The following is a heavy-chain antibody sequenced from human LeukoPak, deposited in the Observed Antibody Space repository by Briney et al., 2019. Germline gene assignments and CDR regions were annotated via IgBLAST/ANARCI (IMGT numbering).Heavy chain of an antibody. CDR3: ARVDTAMVPDP. CDR1: GFTFSSYW. Sequence: GGSLRLSCAASGFTFSSYWMHWVRQAPGKGLVWVSRINSDGSSTSYADSVKGRFTISRDNAKNTLYLQMNSLRAEDTAVYYCARVDTAMVPDPWGQGTLVTVSS. CDR2: INSDGSST. D-gene: IGHD5-18*01. V-gene: IGHV3-74*01. J-gene: IGHJ5*02.